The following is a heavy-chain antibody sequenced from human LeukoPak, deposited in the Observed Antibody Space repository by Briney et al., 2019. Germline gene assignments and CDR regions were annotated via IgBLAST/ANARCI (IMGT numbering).Heavy chain of an antibody. CDR2: IRYDGSNK. V-gene: IGHV3-30*02. J-gene: IGHJ4*02. CDR1: GFTFSSYG. D-gene: IGHD2-2*01. CDR3: AKVLPAAWHFDY. Sequence: HPGGSLRLSCAASGFTFSSYGMHWVRQAPGKGLEWVAFIRYDGSNKYYADSVKGRFTISRDNSKNTLYLQMNSLRAEDTAVYYCAKVLPAAWHFDYWGQGTLVTASS.